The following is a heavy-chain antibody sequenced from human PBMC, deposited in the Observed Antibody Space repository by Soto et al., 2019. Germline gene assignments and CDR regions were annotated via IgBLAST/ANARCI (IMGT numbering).Heavy chain of an antibody. Sequence: QVQLQESGPGLVKPSETLSLTCAVSGGSISISNWWSWVRQTPGKGLEWIGQIHHSWSTNYSPSLTSRVTISVDKSKNQFSLKMNSVTAADTAVYYCARGGYYFYMDVWGKGTTVTVSS. D-gene: IGHD1-26*01. CDR2: IHHSWST. CDR3: ARGGYYFYMDV. CDR1: GGSISISNW. V-gene: IGHV4-4*02. J-gene: IGHJ6*03.